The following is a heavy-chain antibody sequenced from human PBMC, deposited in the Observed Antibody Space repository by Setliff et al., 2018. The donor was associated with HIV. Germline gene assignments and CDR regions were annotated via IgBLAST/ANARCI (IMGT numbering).Heavy chain of an antibody. CDR3: TTSTYSFRYSSSWYDYYYYYGMDV. Sequence: PGGSLRLSCAASGFTFSNAWMSWVRQAPGRGLEWVGRIKSKTDGGTTDYAAPVKGRFTISRDDSKNTLYLQMNSLKTEDTAVYYCTTSTYSFRYSSSWYDYYYYYGMDVWGQGTTVTVSS. CDR2: IKSKTDGGTT. V-gene: IGHV3-15*01. D-gene: IGHD6-13*01. J-gene: IGHJ6*02. CDR1: GFTFSNAW.